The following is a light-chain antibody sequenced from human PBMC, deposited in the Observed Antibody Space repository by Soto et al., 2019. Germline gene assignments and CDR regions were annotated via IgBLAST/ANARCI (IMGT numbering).Light chain of an antibody. V-gene: IGLV2-14*03. CDR2: DVT. J-gene: IGLJ1*01. CDR3: TSYTSSITYV. Sequence: QSVLTQPASVSGSPGQSITISCTGTSSDVGGYNFVSCYQHHPCKAPKLIIYDVTNRPSGISNRFSGSKSGNTASLTISGLQAEDEADYYCTSYTSSITYVFGTGTKVTVL. CDR1: SSDVGGYNF.